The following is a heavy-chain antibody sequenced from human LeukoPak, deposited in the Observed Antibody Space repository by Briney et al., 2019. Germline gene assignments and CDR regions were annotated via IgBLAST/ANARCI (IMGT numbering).Heavy chain of an antibody. J-gene: IGHJ4*02. CDR2: ISSYNGNT. Sequence: ASVKVSCKASGYTFTSYAITWVRQAPGQGLEWMGWISSYNGNTNYAQKLQGRVTMTTDTSTSTAYMELRSLRSDDTAVYYCARDRADYYDSSGYYYGGGYYFDYWGQGTLVTVSS. D-gene: IGHD3-22*01. V-gene: IGHV1-18*01. CDR1: GYTFTSYA. CDR3: ARDRADYYDSSGYYYGGGYYFDY.